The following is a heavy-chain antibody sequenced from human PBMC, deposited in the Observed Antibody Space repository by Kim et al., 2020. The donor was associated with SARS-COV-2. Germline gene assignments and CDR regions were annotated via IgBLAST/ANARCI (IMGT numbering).Heavy chain of an antibody. J-gene: IGHJ4*02. D-gene: IGHD2-15*01. CDR1: GFTFSDHA. Sequence: GGSLRLSCAASGFTFSDHAMTWVRQAPGKGLEWVSAVSETGENTYYADSVKGRFTISRDNSKNTVDLQMNSVTADDAAIYYCATNVAASEPFDYWGQAT. V-gene: IGHV3-23*01. CDR3: ATNVAASEPFDY. CDR2: VSETGENT.